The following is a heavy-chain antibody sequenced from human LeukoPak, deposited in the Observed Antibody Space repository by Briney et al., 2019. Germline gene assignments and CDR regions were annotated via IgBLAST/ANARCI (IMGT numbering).Heavy chain of an antibody. D-gene: IGHD5-18*01. Sequence: SLNFSCKASGGTFSSYAISWVRQAPGQGLVRLGGSIASFGTANYARKFQGRVTITTDESTSTAYMELSSLRSEDTAVYYCARVRIQLDAFDIWGQGTMVTVSS. CDR2: SIASFGTA. CDR1: GGTFSSYA. J-gene: IGHJ3*02. V-gene: IGHV1-69*05. CDR3: ARVRIQLDAFDI.